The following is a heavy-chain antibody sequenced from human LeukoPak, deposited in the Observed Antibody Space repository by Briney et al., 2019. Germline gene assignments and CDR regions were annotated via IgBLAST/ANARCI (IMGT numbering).Heavy chain of an antibody. J-gene: IGHJ5*02. CDR3: ATGRWLQPFDP. CDR2: FDPEDGET. D-gene: IGHD5-24*01. Sequence: GLFDPEDGETIYAEKFQGRVTITSDTSTDTAYMELSSLRSEDTAVYYCATGRWLQPFDPWGQGTLVTVSS. V-gene: IGHV1-69-2*01.